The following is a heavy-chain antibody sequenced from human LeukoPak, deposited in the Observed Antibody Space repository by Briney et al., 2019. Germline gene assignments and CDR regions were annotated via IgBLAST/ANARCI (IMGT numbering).Heavy chain of an antibody. D-gene: IGHD2-15*01. CDR1: GYTLTGYY. J-gene: IGHJ4*02. CDR2: INPNSGGT. CDR3: ARAAFRPWPDFDY. V-gene: IGHV1-2*02. Sequence: ASVKVSCKASGYTLTGYYMHWVRQAPGQGLEWMGWINPNSGGTNSAQKFQGRVTMTRDTSISTAYMELSSLTSDDTAVYYCARAAFRPWPDFDYWGQGTLVTVSS.